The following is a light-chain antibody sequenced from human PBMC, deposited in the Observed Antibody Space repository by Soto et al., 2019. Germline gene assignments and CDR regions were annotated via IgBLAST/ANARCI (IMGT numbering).Light chain of an antibody. J-gene: IGKJ1*01. CDR1: QGISCY. CDR2: AAS. CDR3: QQLNSYPWT. V-gene: IGKV1-9*01. Sequence: IQLTQSPSSLSASVGDRVTITCRASQGISCYLAWYPQKLGTAPKLLIYAASTVQSGVPARFSGSGSGTDLTLTISSLQPEEFATYYCQQLNSYPWTFGQGTKVDIK.